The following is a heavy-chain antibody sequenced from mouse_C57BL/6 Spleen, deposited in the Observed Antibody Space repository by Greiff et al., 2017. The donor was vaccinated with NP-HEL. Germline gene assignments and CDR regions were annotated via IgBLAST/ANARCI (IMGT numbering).Heavy chain of an antibody. CDR1: GYTFTDYE. CDR2: IDPETGGT. Sequence: VQLQQSGAELVRPGASVTLSCKASGYTFTDYEMHWVKQTPVHGLEWIGAIDPETGGTAYNQKFKGKAILTADKSSSTAYMELRSLTSEDSAVYYCTRQSESSCGYFEVWGTGTTVTVSS. J-gene: IGHJ1*03. CDR3: TRQSESSCGYFEV. D-gene: IGHD1-1*01. V-gene: IGHV1-15*01.